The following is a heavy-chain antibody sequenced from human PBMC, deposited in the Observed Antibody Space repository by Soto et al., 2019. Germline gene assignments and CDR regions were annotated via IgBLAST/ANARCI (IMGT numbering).Heavy chain of an antibody. D-gene: IGHD3-10*01. CDR1: GFTFSSYA. CDR2: ISGSGGST. J-gene: IGHJ3*02. V-gene: IGHV3-23*01. CDR3: AKGYYGSGIYDAFDI. Sequence: GGSLRLSCAASGFTFSSYAMSWFRQAPGKGLEWVSAISGSGGSTYYADSVKGRFTISRDNSKNTLYLQMNSLRAEDTAVYYCAKGYYGSGIYDAFDIWGQGTMVTVSS.